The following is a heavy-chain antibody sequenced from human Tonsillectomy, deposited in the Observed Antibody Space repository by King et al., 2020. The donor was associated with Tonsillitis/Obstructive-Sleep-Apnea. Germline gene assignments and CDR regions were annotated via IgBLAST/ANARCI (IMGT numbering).Heavy chain of an antibody. Sequence: QLVQSGAEVKKPGESLRISCKGSGYSFTSYWIRWVRQMPGKGLEWMGRIDPSDSYTNYSPSFQGHVTISADKSISTAYLQWSSLKASDTAMYYCARHYDFWSGYYHWFDPWGQGTLVTVSS. CDR3: ARHYDFWSGYYHWFDP. CDR1: GYSFTSYW. J-gene: IGHJ5*02. D-gene: IGHD3-3*01. CDR2: IDPSDSYT. V-gene: IGHV5-10-1*01.